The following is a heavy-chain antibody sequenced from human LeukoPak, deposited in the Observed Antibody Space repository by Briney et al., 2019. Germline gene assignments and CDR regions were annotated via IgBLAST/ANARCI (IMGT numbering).Heavy chain of an antibody. V-gene: IGHV4-59*01. J-gene: IGHJ4*02. CDR3: ARGRYGGNAGFSDY. CDR2: MYYSGST. Sequence: SETLSLTCTLPGGSTSYYYWSCIRQPPRRGLEWIAYMYYSGSTNYNRSRGRRVTMSVGTSKDQFSLRLSSVTGAGTAVYYCARGRYGGNAGFSDYWGQGTLVTVSS. D-gene: IGHD4-23*01. CDR1: GGSTSYYY.